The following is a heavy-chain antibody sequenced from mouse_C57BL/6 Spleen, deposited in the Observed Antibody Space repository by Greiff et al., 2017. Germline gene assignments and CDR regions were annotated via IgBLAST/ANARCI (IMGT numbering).Heavy chain of an antibody. CDR3: AKHEDNLRLLDY. Sequence: QVQLQQSGAELVKPGASVKLSCKASGYTFTEYTIHWVKQRSGQGLEWIGWFYPGSGSIKYKEKFKDKATLTAYNSSTSFYMELSRFTSEDSAVYFCAKHEDNLRLLDYWGQGTTLTVSS. CDR2: FYPGSGSI. CDR1: GYTFTEYT. D-gene: IGHD3-2*02. V-gene: IGHV1-62-2*01. J-gene: IGHJ2*01.